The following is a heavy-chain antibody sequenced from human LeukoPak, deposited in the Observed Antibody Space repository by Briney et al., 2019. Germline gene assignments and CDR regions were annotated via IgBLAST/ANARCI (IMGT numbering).Heavy chain of an antibody. CDR1: GASIRSSSYF. D-gene: IGHD6-13*01. J-gene: IGHJ5*02. CDR2: FDYSGST. CDR3: ARDSSSSWYSWFDP. Sequence: SETLSLTCTVSGASIRSSSYFWGWVRQPPGKGLEWIGTFDYSGSTYYNPSLKSRVSISADTAKNHFSLKLTSVTAADTAVYYCARDSSSSWYSWFDPWGQGTLVTVSS. V-gene: IGHV4-39*02.